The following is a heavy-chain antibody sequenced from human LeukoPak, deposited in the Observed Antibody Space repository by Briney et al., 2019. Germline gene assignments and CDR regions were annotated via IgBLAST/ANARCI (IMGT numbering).Heavy chain of an antibody. CDR1: GFTVSSNY. J-gene: IGHJ4*02. V-gene: IGHV3-53*01. D-gene: IGHD6-13*01. CDR2: IYSGGST. Sequence: GGSLRLSCAASGFTVSSNYMSWVRQAPGKGLEWVSVIYSGGSTYYADSVKGRFTISRDNSKNTLYLQMNSLGAEDTAVYYCARSYVGAAAGNYWGQGTLVTVSS. CDR3: ARSYVGAAAGNY.